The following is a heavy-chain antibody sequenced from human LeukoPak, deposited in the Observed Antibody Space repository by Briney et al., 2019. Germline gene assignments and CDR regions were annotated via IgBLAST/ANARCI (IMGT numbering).Heavy chain of an antibody. D-gene: IGHD3-22*01. Sequence: GESLKISFKGSGYRFTSYWIGWVRQMPGKGLEWMGIIYPGDSDTRYSPSFQGQVTISADKSISTAYLQWSSLKASDTAMYYCARPDYYDSSGSDYWGQGTLVTVSS. CDR1: GYRFTSYW. J-gene: IGHJ4*02. CDR2: IYPGDSDT. V-gene: IGHV5-51*01. CDR3: ARPDYYDSSGSDY.